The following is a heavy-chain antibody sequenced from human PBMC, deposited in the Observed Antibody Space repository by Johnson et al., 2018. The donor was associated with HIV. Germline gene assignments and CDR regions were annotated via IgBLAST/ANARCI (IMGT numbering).Heavy chain of an antibody. CDR1: GFTFSSYA. D-gene: IGHD1-7*01. Sequence: QVQLVESGGGVVQPGRSLRLSCAASGFTFSSYAMHWVRQAPGKGLEWVAVISYDGSNKYYADSVKGRFTISRDNAKNSLYLQMNSLRAEDTAVYYCARDVGYNWNYGAAFDIWDQGTMVTVSS. CDR3: ARDVGYNWNYGAAFDI. CDR2: ISYDGSNK. J-gene: IGHJ3*02. V-gene: IGHV3-30*04.